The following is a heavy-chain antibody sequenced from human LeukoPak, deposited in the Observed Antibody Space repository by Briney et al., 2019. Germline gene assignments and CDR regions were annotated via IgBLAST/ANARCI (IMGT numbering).Heavy chain of an antibody. V-gene: IGHV4-34*01. D-gene: IGHD3-10*01. Sequence: SETLSLTCAVYGGSFSGYYWSWIRQPPGKGLEWIGEINHSGSTKYNPSLKSRVTISVDTSKNQFSLKLSSVTAADTAVYYCARVRVTMVRGAIRGNWFDPWGQGTLVTVSS. J-gene: IGHJ5*02. CDR2: INHSGST. CDR3: ARVRVTMVRGAIRGNWFDP. CDR1: GGSFSGYY.